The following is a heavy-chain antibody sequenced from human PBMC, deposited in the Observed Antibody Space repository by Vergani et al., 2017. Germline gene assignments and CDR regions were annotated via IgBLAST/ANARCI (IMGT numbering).Heavy chain of an antibody. CDR2: IIPVLGKT. D-gene: IGHD6-19*01. J-gene: IGHJ6*02. Sequence: QVQLVQSGAEVKKPGSSVKVSCKASGATFRSNTISWVRQVPGQGLEWMGRIIPVLGKTKYAQDFQGRLTITADTSTSTAYMELTSLRSQDTAVYYCARYSSGGDYYYYYGMDVWGQGTTVTVSS. V-gene: IGHV1-69*02. CDR3: ARYSSGGDYYYYYGMDV. CDR1: GATFRSNT.